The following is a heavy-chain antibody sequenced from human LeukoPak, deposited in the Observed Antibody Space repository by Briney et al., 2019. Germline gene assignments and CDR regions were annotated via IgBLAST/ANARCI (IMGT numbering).Heavy chain of an antibody. CDR3: ARGIHGDYGADYYYYYMDV. D-gene: IGHD4-17*01. CDR2: MNPNSGNT. Sequence: GASVKVSCKASGYTFTSYDINWVRQATGQGLEWMGWMNPNSGNTGYAQKFQGRVTMTRNTSISTAYMELSSLRSEDTAVYYCARGIHGDYGADYYYYYMDVWGKGTTVTVSS. V-gene: IGHV1-8*01. J-gene: IGHJ6*03. CDR1: GYTFTSYD.